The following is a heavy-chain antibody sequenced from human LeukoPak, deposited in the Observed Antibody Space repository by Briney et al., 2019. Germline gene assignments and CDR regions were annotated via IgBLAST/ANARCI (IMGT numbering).Heavy chain of an antibody. CDR2: INPNSGGT. CDR3: ARADTYYYGSGSYGAPDY. D-gene: IGHD3-10*01. CDR1: GYTFTGYY. V-gene: IGHV1-2*02. Sequence: ASVKVSCKASGYTFTGYYMHWVRQARGQGLEWMGWINPNSGGTNYAQKFQGRVTMTRDTSISTAYMELSRLRSDDTAVYYCARADTYYYGSGSYGAPDYWGQGTLVTVSS. J-gene: IGHJ4*02.